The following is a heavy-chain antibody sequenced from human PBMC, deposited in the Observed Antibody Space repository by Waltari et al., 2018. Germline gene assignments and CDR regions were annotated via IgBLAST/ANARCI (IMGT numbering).Heavy chain of an antibody. Sequence: EVQLVESGGGLVRPGGSLRLSCATSGFPLNYNYMSWVGQAPGKALVLVSVLDAAERTLYARSVKGRFTISRDTSMSTLYLHMSNVRVKDTSIYYCARAGLGSPLELQRLFVSWGKRTLVSVSS. CDR1: GFPLNYNY. J-gene: IGHJ4*02. CDR2: LDAAERT. V-gene: IGHV3-53*01. D-gene: IGHD6-25*01. CDR3: ARAGLGSPLELQRLFVS.